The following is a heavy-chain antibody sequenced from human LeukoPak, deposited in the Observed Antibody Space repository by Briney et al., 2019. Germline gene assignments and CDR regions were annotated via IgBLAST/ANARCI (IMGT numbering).Heavy chain of an antibody. CDR2: IIPIFGTA. CDR3: ARARYCSGGSCYWTPYYYYGMDV. Sequence: SVKVSCKASGGTFSSYAISWVRQAPGQGLEWMGGIIPIFGTANYAQKFQGRVTITADISMSTAYMELSSLRSEDTAVYYCARARYCSGGSCYWTPYYYYGMDVWGKGTTVTVSS. V-gene: IGHV1-69*06. J-gene: IGHJ6*04. D-gene: IGHD2-15*01. CDR1: GGTFSSYA.